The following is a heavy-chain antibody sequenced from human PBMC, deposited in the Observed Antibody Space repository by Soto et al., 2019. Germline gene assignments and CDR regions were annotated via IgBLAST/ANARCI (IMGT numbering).Heavy chain of an antibody. D-gene: IGHD2-2*01. J-gene: IGHJ6*02. Sequence: ASVKVSCKASGYTFTGYYMHWVRQAPGQGLEWMGWINPNSGGTNYAQKFQGWVTMTRDTSISTAYMELSRLRSDDTAVYYCAREGDIVVVPATRVYYYGMDVWGQGTTVTVSS. V-gene: IGHV1-2*04. CDR1: GYTFTGYY. CDR3: AREGDIVVVPATRVYYYGMDV. CDR2: INPNSGGT.